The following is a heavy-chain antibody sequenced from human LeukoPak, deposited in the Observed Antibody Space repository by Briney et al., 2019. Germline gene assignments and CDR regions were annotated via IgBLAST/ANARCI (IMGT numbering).Heavy chain of an antibody. Sequence: GASVKVSCKASGGTFSSYAISWVRQAPGQGLEWMGRIIPILGIANYAQKFQGRVTITADKSTSTAYMELSSLRSEDTAVYYCARGKDRRFLEWDFDYWGQGTLVTVSS. V-gene: IGHV1-69*04. D-gene: IGHD3-3*01. J-gene: IGHJ4*02. CDR3: ARGKDRRFLEWDFDY. CDR2: IIPILGIA. CDR1: GGTFSSYA.